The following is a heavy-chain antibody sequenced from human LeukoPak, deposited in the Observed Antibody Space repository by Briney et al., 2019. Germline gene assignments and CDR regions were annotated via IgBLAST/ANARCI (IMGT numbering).Heavy chain of an antibody. V-gene: IGHV4-4*09. CDR3: ARGGNYGDSIRS. CDR1: GGSISSSY. CDR2: FYDTVST. J-gene: IGHJ5*02. D-gene: IGHD4-17*01. Sequence: SETLSLTCTVSGGSISSSYWSWIRQSPGKGLEWIGYFYDTVSTNYNPSLKSRLTISIDTFKNQFSLKLSSVTAADTAVYYCARGGNYGDSIRSWGQGTLVTVSS.